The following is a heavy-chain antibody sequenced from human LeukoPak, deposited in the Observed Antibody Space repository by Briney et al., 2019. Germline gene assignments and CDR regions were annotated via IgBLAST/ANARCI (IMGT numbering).Heavy chain of an antibody. CDR1: GFTVSSNY. CDR2: IYSGGTT. J-gene: IGHJ4*02. D-gene: IGHD2-2*01. Sequence: GGSLRLSCAASGFTVSSNYMSWVRQAPGKGLEWVSVIYSGGTTNHADSVKGRFTVSRDNSKNTLYLQMNSLRAEDTAVYFCARGSSRAFDYWGQXTLXTVSS. V-gene: IGHV3-53*01. CDR3: ARGSSRAFDY.